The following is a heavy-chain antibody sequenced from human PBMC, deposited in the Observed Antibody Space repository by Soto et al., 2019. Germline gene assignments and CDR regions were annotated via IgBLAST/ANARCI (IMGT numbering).Heavy chain of an antibody. CDR2: IYDTGTT. Sequence: QVQLQESGPGLVKPSETLSLTCTVSGASVRSGSYYWSWVRQPPGRGLEWIGYIYDTGTTNYNPSLKRRVTMSVDTSWNHFSLKLNSLTAADTAVYYCARVEDYGDYFDYGGQGTRVTVSS. CDR1: GASVRSGSYY. D-gene: IGHD4-17*01. J-gene: IGHJ4*02. V-gene: IGHV4-61*03. CDR3: ARVEDYGDYFDY.